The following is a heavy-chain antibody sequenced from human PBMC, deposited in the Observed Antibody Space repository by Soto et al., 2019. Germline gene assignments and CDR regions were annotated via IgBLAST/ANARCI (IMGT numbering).Heavy chain of an antibody. CDR1: GGSISSYY. CDR2: IYYSGST. Sequence: QVQLQESGPGLVKPSETLSLTCTVSGGSISSYYWSWIRQPPGKGLEWIGYIYYSGSTNYNPSLKSRVTISVDTSKNQFSLKLSSVTAADTAVYYCARGYDILTGYYTYFDYWGQGTLVTVSS. V-gene: IGHV4-59*08. D-gene: IGHD3-9*01. J-gene: IGHJ4*02. CDR3: ARGYDILTGYYTYFDY.